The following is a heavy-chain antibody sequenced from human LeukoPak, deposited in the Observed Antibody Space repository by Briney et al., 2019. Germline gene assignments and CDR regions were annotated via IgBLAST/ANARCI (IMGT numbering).Heavy chain of an antibody. V-gene: IGHV3-74*01. CDR3: ARDLTCYYDSGSSRGHYYFYGMDV. Sequence: PGGSLRLSCAASGFTFSNYWLHWVRQAPGKGLVWVSRINTDGSNTTYADSVKGRFTISRDNVKNTLYLQMNSLRADDMAVYYCARDLTCYYDSGSSRGHYYFYGMDVWGHGTTVTVSS. CDR2: INTDGSNT. CDR1: GFTFSNYW. J-gene: IGHJ6*02. D-gene: IGHD3-10*01.